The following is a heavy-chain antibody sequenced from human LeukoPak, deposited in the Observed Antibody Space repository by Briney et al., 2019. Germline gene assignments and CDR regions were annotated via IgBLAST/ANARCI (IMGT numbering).Heavy chain of an antibody. Sequence: GGSLRLSCAASGFTFSSYAMSWVRQAPGKGLEWVSAISGSGGSTYYADSVKGRFTISGDNSKNTLYLQMNSLRAEDTAVYYCAKDGPQYYYGSGSSYYFDYWGQGTLVAVSS. D-gene: IGHD3-10*01. CDR3: AKDGPQYYYGSGSSYYFDY. J-gene: IGHJ4*02. CDR2: ISGSGGST. V-gene: IGHV3-23*01. CDR1: GFTFSSYA.